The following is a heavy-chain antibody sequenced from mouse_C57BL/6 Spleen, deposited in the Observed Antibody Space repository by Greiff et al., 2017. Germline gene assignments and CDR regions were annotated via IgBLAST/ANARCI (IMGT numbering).Heavy chain of an antibody. CDR1: GYSITSGYY. CDR3: ARVGILYYFDY. V-gene: IGHV3-6*01. D-gene: IGHD1-1*02. J-gene: IGHJ2*01. CDR2: ISYDGSN. Sequence: EVKLMESGPGLVKPSQSLSLTCSVTGYSITSGYYWNWIRQLPGNKLEWMGYISYDGSNNYNPPLKNRISITRDTSKNQFFLKLNSVTTEDTATYYCARVGILYYFDYWGQGTTLTVSS.